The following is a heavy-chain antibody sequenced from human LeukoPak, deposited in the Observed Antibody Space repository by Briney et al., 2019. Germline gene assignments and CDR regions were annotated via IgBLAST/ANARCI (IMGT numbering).Heavy chain of an antibody. CDR3: AGAEDFGVAHGAFDI. J-gene: IGHJ3*02. D-gene: IGHD3-3*01. Sequence: GGSLRLSCAASGFTFSSYSMNWVRQAPGKGLEWVSSISSSSSYIYYADSVKGRFTISRDNAKNSLYLQMNSLRPEDTAVYYCAGAEDFGVAHGAFDIWGQGTMVTVSS. CDR2: ISSSSSYI. CDR1: GFTFSSYS. V-gene: IGHV3-21*01.